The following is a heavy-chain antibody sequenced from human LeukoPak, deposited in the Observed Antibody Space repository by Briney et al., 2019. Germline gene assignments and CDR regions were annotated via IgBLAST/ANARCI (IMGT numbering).Heavy chain of an antibody. Sequence: ASAKVSCKASGYTFTGYYMHWVRQAPGQGLEWMGWINPNSGGTNYAQKFQGRVTMTRDTSISTAYMELSRLRSDDTAVYYCARGRVAVAGHDYWGQGTLVTVSS. J-gene: IGHJ4*02. D-gene: IGHD6-19*01. CDR3: ARGRVAVAGHDY. CDR1: GYTFTGYY. V-gene: IGHV1-2*02. CDR2: INPNSGGT.